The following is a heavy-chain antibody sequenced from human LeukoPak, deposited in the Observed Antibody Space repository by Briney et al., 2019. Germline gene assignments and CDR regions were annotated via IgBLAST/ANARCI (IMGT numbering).Heavy chain of an antibody. J-gene: IGHJ5*02. V-gene: IGHV3-21*01. D-gene: IGHD2-2*01. CDR3: ARDRWGEDIVVVPASDSFDP. CDR1: GFTFSSYS. Sequence: GGSLRLSCAASGFTFSSYSMNWVRQAPGKGLEWVSSISSSSSYIYYADPVKGRFTISRDNAKNSLYLQMNSLRAEDTAVYYCARDRWGEDIVVVPASDSFDPWGQGTLVTVSS. CDR2: ISSSSSYI.